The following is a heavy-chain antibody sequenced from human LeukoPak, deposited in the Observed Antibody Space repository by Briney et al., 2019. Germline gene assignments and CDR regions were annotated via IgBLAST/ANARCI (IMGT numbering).Heavy chain of an antibody. J-gene: IGHJ4*02. CDR1: GSTFSSYA. Sequence: GGSLRLSCAASGSTFSSYAMHWVRQAPGKGLEWVAVISYDGSNKYYADSVKGRFTISRDNSKNTLYLQMNSLRAEDTAVYYCARDPSRIAVAGTFGYWGQGTLVTVSS. D-gene: IGHD6-19*01. V-gene: IGHV3-30-3*01. CDR2: ISYDGSNK. CDR3: ARDPSRIAVAGTFGY.